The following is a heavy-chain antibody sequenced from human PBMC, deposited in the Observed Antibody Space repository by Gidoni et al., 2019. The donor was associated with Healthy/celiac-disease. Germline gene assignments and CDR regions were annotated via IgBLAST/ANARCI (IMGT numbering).Heavy chain of an antibody. D-gene: IGHD5-12*01. CDR1: GYPFTGSY. CDR3: ARRVATTVAGDKDFDY. J-gene: IGHJ4*02. CDR2: INPNSGGT. Sequence: QVQLVQSGAEVKTPGASVTVSYKASGYPFTGSYMHWVRQAPGQGLEWMGWINPNSGGTNYAQKFQGRVTMTRDTSISTAYMELSRLRSDDTAVYYCARRVATTVAGDKDFDYWGQGTLVTVSS. V-gene: IGHV1-2*02.